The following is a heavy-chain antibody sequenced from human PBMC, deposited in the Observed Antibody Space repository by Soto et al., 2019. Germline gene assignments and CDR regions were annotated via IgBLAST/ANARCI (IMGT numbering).Heavy chain of an antibody. CDR3: ARGLRLYYYDSSGYNPFDY. J-gene: IGHJ4*02. Sequence: SETPSLTCTVSGGSISSYYWSWIRQPPGKGLEGIGYIYYSGSTNYNPSLKSRVTISVDTSKNQFSLKLSSVTAADTAVYYCARGLRLYYYDSSGYNPFDYWGQGTLVTVSS. V-gene: IGHV4-59*01. CDR2: IYYSGST. D-gene: IGHD3-22*01. CDR1: GGSISSYY.